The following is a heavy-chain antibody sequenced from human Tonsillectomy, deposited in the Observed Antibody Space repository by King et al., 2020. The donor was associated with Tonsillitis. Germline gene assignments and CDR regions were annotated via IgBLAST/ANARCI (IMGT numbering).Heavy chain of an antibody. J-gene: IGHJ4*02. CDR3: ATKGSEYWLRGDPIHS. V-gene: IGHV3-30*02. Sequence: VQLVESGGGVVQPGGSLRLSCAASGFTFSYYGMHWVRQAPGRGLEWVSFIRYDGTNKYYADSVKGRFTISRDNSKNTLYLKMNSLRPEDTCVYYCATKGSEYWLRGDPIHSWGQGTLVTVSS. CDR2: IRYDGTNK. D-gene: IGHD3-10*01. CDR1: GFTFSYYG.